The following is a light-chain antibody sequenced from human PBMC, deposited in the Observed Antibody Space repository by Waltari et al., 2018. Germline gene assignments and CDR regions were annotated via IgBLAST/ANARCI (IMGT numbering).Light chain of an antibody. CDR3: QAWDRTTAV. J-gene: IGLJ2*01. CDR2: QDD. V-gene: IGLV3-1*01. CDR1: ELGNKF. Sequence: SYELSQPPSESVSPGQTAAIPCSGDELGNKFVWWYHQKPGQPPVLVLYQDDKRPSGLPERFSGSNAGTRATLIIVGTQPMDEADYYCQAWDRTTAVFGGGTKLTVL.